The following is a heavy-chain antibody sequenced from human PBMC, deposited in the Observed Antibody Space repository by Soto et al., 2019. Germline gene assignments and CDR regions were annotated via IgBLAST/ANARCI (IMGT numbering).Heavy chain of an antibody. D-gene: IGHD3-3*01. CDR3: ARKTSDFWTWDSMDV. CDR1: SGSISSSNW. Sequence: QVQLQESGPGLVKPSGTLSLTCAVSSGSISSSNWWCWVRQPPGKGLEWIGEIYHSGSTNYNPSLKSRVTISVDKSKNPFSLKLSSVTAADTAVYYCARKTSDFWTWDSMDVWGKGTTVTVSS. CDR2: IYHSGST. V-gene: IGHV4-4*02. J-gene: IGHJ6*03.